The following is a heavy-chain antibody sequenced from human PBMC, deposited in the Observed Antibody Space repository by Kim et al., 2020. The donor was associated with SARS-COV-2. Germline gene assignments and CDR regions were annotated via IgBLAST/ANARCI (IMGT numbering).Heavy chain of an antibody. D-gene: IGHD5-12*01. CDR2: IRSRSNII. CDR1: GFTFSDHA. CDR3: SRSGYPAVYSLYY. Sequence: GGSLRLSCAASGFTFSDHAMHWIRQASGKGLEWLSYIRSRSNIIHTADSVKGRCTITRDSADKTQKAQMRMLRPDNADTAYCSRSGYPAVYSLYYCG. V-gene: IGHV3-11*01. J-gene: IGHJ4*01.